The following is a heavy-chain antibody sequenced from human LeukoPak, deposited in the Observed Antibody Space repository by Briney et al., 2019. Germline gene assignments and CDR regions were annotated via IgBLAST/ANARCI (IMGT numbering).Heavy chain of an antibody. CDR2: IKSKTDGGTT. V-gene: IGHV3-15*01. CDR3: TTLNAYYDFWSDSYGMDV. D-gene: IGHD3-3*01. Sequence: PGGSLRLSCAASGFTFSNAWMSWVRQAPGKGLEWVGRIKSKTDGGTTDYAAPVKGRFTISRDDSKNTLYLQMNSLKTEDTAVYYCTTLNAYYDFWSDSYGMDVWGQGTTVTVSS. J-gene: IGHJ6*02. CDR1: GFTFSNAW.